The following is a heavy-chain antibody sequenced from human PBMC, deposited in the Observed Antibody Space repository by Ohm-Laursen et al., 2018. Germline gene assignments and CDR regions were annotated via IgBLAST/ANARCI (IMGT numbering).Heavy chain of an antibody. CDR1: GFTFSNAW. CDR3: ARRYFDWCPDY. Sequence: GSLRLSCTASGFTFSNAWMSWVRQAPGKGLEWVSAISGSGGSTYYADSVKGRFTISRDNSKNTLYLQMNSLRAEDTAVYYCARRYFDWCPDYWGQGTLVTVSS. V-gene: IGHV3-23*01. J-gene: IGHJ4*02. D-gene: IGHD3-9*01. CDR2: ISGSGGST.